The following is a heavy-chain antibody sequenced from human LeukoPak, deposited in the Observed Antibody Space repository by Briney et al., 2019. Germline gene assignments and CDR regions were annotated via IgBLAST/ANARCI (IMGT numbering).Heavy chain of an antibody. D-gene: IGHD3-22*01. CDR3: AKDVDYYDSSFDFDY. CDR1: GFTFRSYA. V-gene: IGHV3-23*01. J-gene: IGHJ4*02. Sequence: GGSLRLSCVASGFTFRSYAMGWVRQAPGKGLEWVLAISGSGGRTYYAYSVKGRFTISRDNYKNTLYLQMNSLRAEDTAVYYCAKDVDYYDSSFDFDYWGQGTLVTVSS. CDR2: ISGSGGRT.